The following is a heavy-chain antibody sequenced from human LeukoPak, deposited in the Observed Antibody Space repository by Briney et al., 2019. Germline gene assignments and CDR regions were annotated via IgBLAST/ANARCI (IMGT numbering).Heavy chain of an antibody. CDR2: IDPSDSYT. CDR1: GYSFTSYW. Sequence: GESLEISCKGSGYSFTSYWISWVRQMPGKGLEWMGRIDPSDSYTNYSPSFQGHVTISADKSISTAYLQWSSLKASDTAMYYCASEYGSGIQVPYYYYYGMDVWGQGTTVTVSS. CDR3: ASEYGSGIQVPYYYYYGMDV. D-gene: IGHD3-10*01. J-gene: IGHJ6*02. V-gene: IGHV5-10-1*01.